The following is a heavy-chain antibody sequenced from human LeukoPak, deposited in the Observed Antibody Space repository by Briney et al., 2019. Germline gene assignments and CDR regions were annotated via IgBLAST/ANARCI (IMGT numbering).Heavy chain of an antibody. V-gene: IGHV4-39*07. Sequence: SETLSLTCTVSGGSISSSSYYWGWIRQPPGKGLEWIGSIYHSGSTYYNPSLKSRVTISVDTSKNQFSLKLSSVTAADTAVYYCARLYSSSWYSDYWGQGTLVTVSS. D-gene: IGHD6-13*01. CDR2: IYHSGST. J-gene: IGHJ4*02. CDR1: GGSISSSSYY. CDR3: ARLYSSSWYSDY.